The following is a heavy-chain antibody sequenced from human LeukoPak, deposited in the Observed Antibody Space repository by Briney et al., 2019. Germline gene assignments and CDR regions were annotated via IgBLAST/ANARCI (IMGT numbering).Heavy chain of an antibody. CDR3: AKASVIVASPLDY. CDR2: MSGSGDYT. D-gene: IGHD5-12*01. V-gene: IGHV3-23*01. J-gene: IGHJ4*02. CDR1: GFSFSTYA. Sequence: PGGSLRLSCAASGFSFSTYAMSWVRQAPGKGLEWVSGMSGSGDYTYYTDSGKGRFTLSRDNSKSTLYLQMNSLRAEDTSVYYCAKASVIVASPLDYWGQGTLVTVSS.